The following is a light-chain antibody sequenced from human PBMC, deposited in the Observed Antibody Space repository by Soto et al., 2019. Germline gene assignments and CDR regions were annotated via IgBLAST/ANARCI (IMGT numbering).Light chain of an antibody. CDR1: QSVSSN. Sequence: EIVMTQSPATLSVSPGERATLSCRASQSVSSNLAWYQQKPGQAPRLLIYGASTRATGIPARFSGSGSGTAFTPTISSLQSEDFAVYYCHQYNNWPPWTFGQGTKVEIK. CDR2: GAS. CDR3: HQYNNWPPWT. V-gene: IGKV3-15*01. J-gene: IGKJ1*01.